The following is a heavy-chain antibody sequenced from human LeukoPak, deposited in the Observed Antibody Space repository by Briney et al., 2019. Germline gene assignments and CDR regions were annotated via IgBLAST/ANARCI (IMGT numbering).Heavy chain of an antibody. J-gene: IGHJ6*02. Sequence: GGSLRLSCAASGFTFSSYGMHWVRQAPGKGLEWVAVIWYDGSNKYYADSVKGRFTISRDNSKNTLYLQMNSLRAEDTAVYYCAREQGYSGYDDSGYYYGMDVWGQGTTVTVSS. CDR3: AREQGYSGYDDSGYYYGMDV. CDR2: IWYDGSNK. D-gene: IGHD5-12*01. V-gene: IGHV3-33*01. CDR1: GFTFSSYG.